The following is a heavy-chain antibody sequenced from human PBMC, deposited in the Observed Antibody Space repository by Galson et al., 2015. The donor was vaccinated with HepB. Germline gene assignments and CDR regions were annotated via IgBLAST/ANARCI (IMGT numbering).Heavy chain of an antibody. CDR3: VKTPHTTMVLYYFHY. Sequence: SLRLSCAASGFIFNYYAMHWVRQAPGKGLEYIAAISANGGSTFYADSVKGRFTISRDNSKNTLYIQMSSLRAEDTAVYYCVKTPHTTMVLYYFHYWGQGTLVTVSS. J-gene: IGHJ4*02. CDR1: GFIFNYYA. CDR2: ISANGGST. D-gene: IGHD5-18*01. V-gene: IGHV3-64D*06.